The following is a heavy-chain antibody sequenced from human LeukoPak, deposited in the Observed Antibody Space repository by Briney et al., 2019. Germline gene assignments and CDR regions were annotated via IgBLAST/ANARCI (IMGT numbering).Heavy chain of an antibody. J-gene: IGHJ4*02. Sequence: SETLSLTCAVYGGSFSGYYWSWIRQPPGKGLEWIGEINHSGSTNYNPSLKSRVTMSVDTSKNQFSLKLSSVTAADTAVYYCARDSYYYDSSGYYRFDYWGQGTLVTVSS. CDR2: INHSGST. CDR3: ARDSYYYDSSGYYRFDY. CDR1: GGSFSGYY. D-gene: IGHD3-22*01. V-gene: IGHV4-34*01.